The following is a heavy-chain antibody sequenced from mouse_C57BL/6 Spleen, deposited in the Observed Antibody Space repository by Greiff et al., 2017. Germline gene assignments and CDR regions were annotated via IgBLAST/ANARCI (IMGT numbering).Heavy chain of an antibody. CDR1: GYTFTSYW. D-gene: IGHD2-5*01. CDR3: AMAYYSNYGAMDY. J-gene: IGHJ4*01. V-gene: IGHV1-52*01. Sequence: VQLQQPGAELVRPGSSVKLSCKASGYTFTSYWMHWVKQRPIQGLEWIGNIYPSDSETHYNQKFKDKATLTVDKSSSTAYMQLSSLTSEDSAVYYCAMAYYSNYGAMDYWGQGTSVTVSS. CDR2: IYPSDSET.